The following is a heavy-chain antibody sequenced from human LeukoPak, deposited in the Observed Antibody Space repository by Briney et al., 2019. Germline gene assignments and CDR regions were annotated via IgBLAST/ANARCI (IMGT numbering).Heavy chain of an antibody. V-gene: IGHV4-4*07. CDR2: IFATGNT. CDR1: GDSMNNYF. J-gene: IGHJ4*02. D-gene: IGHD3-22*01. CDR3: ARDSSGYLESFDY. Sequence: PSETLSLTCTVSGDSMNNYFWSWIRQPAGKGLEWIGRIFATGNTNYNPSLKSRVTTSVDTSKNQFSLDLSSVTAADTAVYFCARDSSGYLESFDYWGQGTLVTVSS.